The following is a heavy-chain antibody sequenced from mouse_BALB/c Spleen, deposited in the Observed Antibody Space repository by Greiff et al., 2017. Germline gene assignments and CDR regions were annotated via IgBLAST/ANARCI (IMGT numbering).Heavy chain of an antibody. J-gene: IGHJ4*01. CDR1: GFTFTDYY. D-gene: IGHD2-14*01. Sequence: EVKLQESGGGLVQPGGSLRLSCATSGFTFTDYYMSWVRQPPGKALEWLGFIRNKANGYTTEYSASVKGRFTISRDNSQSILYLQMNTLRAEDSATYYCARAFYYRYGKGYAMDYWGQGTSVTVSS. CDR2: IRNKANGYTT. CDR3: ARAFYYRYGKGYAMDY. V-gene: IGHV7-3*02.